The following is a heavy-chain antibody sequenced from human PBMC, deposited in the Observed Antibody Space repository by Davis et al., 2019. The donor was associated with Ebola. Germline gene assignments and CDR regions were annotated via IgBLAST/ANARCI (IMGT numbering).Heavy chain of an antibody. CDR3: AKKIPGNNPFDS. D-gene: IGHD1-14*01. J-gene: IGHJ4*02. Sequence: GESLKISCAASGFTFSSYGMHWVRQAPGAGLELVASMSTSGSKTDYGDSVKGRFTISRDNSMNMLYLQMNSLRAEDTAVYYCAKKIPGNNPFDSWGQGTLVTVSS. CDR1: GFTFSSYG. CDR2: MSTSGSKT. V-gene: IGHV3-30*02.